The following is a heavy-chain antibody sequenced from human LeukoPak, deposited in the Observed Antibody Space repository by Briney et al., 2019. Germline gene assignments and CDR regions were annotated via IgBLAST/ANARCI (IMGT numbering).Heavy chain of an antibody. V-gene: IGHV1-8*01. CDR3: ARGKYNWNPKRYDAFDI. Sequence: GASVKVSCKASGYTFTSYDINWVRQATGQGLEWMGWMNPNSGNTGYAQKFQGRVTITRNTSISTAYMELSSLRSEDTAVYYCARGKYNWNPKRYDAFDIWGQGTMVTVSS. D-gene: IGHD1-20*01. J-gene: IGHJ3*02. CDR2: MNPNSGNT. CDR1: GYTFTSYD.